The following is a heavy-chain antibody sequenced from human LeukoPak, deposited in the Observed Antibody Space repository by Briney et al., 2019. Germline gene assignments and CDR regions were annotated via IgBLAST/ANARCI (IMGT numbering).Heavy chain of an antibody. CDR2: MDPKSGDT. V-gene: IGHV1-8*02. CDR3: ARGRYMDV. Sequence: ASVKVSCKTSGYIFIDYEISWVRQAPGQGLEWKGWMDPKSGDTGYEQKFQGRITITRDSSISTVYMELSSLRSEDTALYYCARGRYMDVWGKGTTVTVSS. J-gene: IGHJ6*03. CDR1: GYIFIDYE.